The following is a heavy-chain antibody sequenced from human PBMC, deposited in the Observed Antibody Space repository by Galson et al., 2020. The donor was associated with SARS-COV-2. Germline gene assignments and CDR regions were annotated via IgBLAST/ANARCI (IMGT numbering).Heavy chain of an antibody. CDR1: GASVSRNY. J-gene: IGHJ4*02. Sequence: SETLSLTCTVSGASVSRNYWGWIRQPPGKGLEWIGYIYNTVNTNYNPSLKSRITASVDTSENQFSLKLSSVTAADTAVYYCVSRYDYGNGAFDYWGQGALVTVSS. D-gene: IGHD3-10*01. CDR3: VSRYDYGNGAFDY. CDR2: IYNTVNT. V-gene: IGHV4-59*02.